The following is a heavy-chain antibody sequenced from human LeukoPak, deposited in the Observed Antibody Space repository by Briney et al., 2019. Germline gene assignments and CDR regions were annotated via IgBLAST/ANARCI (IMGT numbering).Heavy chain of an antibody. CDR3: AREGSDFWSGYSKGYFDY. CDR1: GFTFSSYE. Sequence: GGSLRLSCAASGFTFSSYEMNWVRQAPGKGLEWVSYISSSGSTIYYADSVKGRFTISRDNAKNSLYLQMNSLRVEDTAVYYCAREGSDFWSGYSKGYFDYWGQGTLVTVSS. D-gene: IGHD3-3*01. V-gene: IGHV3-48*03. J-gene: IGHJ4*02. CDR2: ISSSGSTI.